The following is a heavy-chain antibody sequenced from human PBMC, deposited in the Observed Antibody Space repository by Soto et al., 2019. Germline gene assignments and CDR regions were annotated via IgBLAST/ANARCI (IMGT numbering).Heavy chain of an antibody. J-gene: IGHJ6*02. CDR3: AKGNLVVPAAIYSMDV. V-gene: IGHV3-23*01. Sequence: EVQLLESGGGLVQPGGSLRLSCAASGFAFNNYAMSWVRQAPGKGPEWVSGISGSGGSTYYADSVKGRFTISRDKSKNALYLQMNSLRAEDTDVHYCAKGNLVVPAAIYSMDVWGQGTTVTVSS. CDR1: GFAFNNYA. D-gene: IGHD2-2*02. CDR2: ISGSGGST.